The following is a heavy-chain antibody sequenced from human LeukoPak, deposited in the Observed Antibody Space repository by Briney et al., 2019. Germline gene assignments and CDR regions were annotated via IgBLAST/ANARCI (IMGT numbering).Heavy chain of an antibody. CDR1: GFIFRDFS. J-gene: IGHJ4*02. V-gene: IGHV3-7*03. Sequence: GGSLRLSCSVSGFIFRDFSMSWVRQAPGKGLEWVAKMNEYGSEIFYVDSVKGRFTISRDNGKNSLYLQMNRLRAEDTAVYYCAKCTSSGWYGPFDYWGQGTLVTVSS. CDR2: MNEYGSEI. D-gene: IGHD6-19*01. CDR3: AKCTSSGWYGPFDY.